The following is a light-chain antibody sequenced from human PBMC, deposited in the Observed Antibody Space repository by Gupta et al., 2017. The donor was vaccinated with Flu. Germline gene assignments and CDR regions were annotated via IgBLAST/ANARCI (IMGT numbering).Light chain of an antibody. Sequence: DFQAVTPKEKVTITCRASQTIGSNLHWYQQKPDQSPKLLIKYASQSSSGVPSRFSGNGSGTDFTLTINSVEAEDAATYYCHQSSSLPITFGQGTRLEIK. J-gene: IGKJ5*01. CDR2: YAS. CDR3: HQSSSLPIT. CDR1: QTIGSN. V-gene: IGKV6-21*01.